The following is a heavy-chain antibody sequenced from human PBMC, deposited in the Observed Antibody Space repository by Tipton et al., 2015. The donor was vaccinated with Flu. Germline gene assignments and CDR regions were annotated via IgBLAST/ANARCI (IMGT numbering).Heavy chain of an antibody. CDR3: AREDSNSSGRLDV. Sequence: TLSLTCTGSVGSTNSYYWNWIRQPAGKGLEWIGRVYASGSTNYNVSLKSRVTMSIDMSKTQFSLKLTSVTAADTAVYYCAREDSNSSGRLDVWGKGTTVAVSA. CDR2: VYASGST. V-gene: IGHV4-4*07. CDR1: VGSTNSYY. D-gene: IGHD6-6*01. J-gene: IGHJ6*04.